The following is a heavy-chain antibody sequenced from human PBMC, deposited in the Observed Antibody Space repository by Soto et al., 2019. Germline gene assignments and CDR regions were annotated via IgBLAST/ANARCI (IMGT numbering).Heavy chain of an antibody. D-gene: IGHD3-16*01. Sequence: QVQLQESGPGLVKPSETLSLTCTVSGGSISGGVHSWSWIRQPPGKGLEWIGHIFASGSTYYNPSLNSRLTISVDTSQKQFSLRLSSVTAADTAVYSCASGLMPLINVWYFDLWGRGTLVSVSS. V-gene: IGHV4-30-4*01. J-gene: IGHJ2*01. CDR2: IFASGST. CDR1: GGSISGGVHS. CDR3: ASGLMPLINVWYFDL.